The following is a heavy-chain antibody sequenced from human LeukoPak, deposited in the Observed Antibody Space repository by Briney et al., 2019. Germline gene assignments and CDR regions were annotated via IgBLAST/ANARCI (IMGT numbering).Heavy chain of an antibody. CDR1: GGSFSGYY. CDR2: INHSGST. Sequence: SETLPLTCAVYGGSFSGYYWSWIRQPPGKGLEWIGEINHSGSTNYNPSLKSRVTISVDTSKNQFSLKLSSVTAADTAVYYCARGVEYSYHPKRGFDYWGQGTLVTVSS. CDR3: ARGVEYSYHPKRGFDY. J-gene: IGHJ4*02. V-gene: IGHV4-34*01. D-gene: IGHD5-18*01.